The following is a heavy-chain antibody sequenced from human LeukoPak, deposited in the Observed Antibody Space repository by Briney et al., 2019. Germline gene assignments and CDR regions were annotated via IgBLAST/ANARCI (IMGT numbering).Heavy chain of an antibody. CDR2: IWYDGSDK. Sequence: LAGGSLRLSCAASGFSLSSYGMHWVRQAPGKGLEWVAVIWYDGSDKYYADSVRGRFSISRDNSKNMMYLQMNSLRAEDTAVYYCARGRGYGGFGELSPWGQGTLVIVSS. J-gene: IGHJ5*02. D-gene: IGHD3-10*01. CDR3: ARGRGYGGFGELSP. CDR1: GFSLSSYG. V-gene: IGHV3-33*01.